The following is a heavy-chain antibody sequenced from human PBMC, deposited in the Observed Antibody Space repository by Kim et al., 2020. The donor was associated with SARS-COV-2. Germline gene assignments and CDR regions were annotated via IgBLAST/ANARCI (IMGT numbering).Heavy chain of an antibody. V-gene: IGHV3-48*02. J-gene: IGHJ6*02. CDR2: ISRSSNTI. CDR1: GFTFSSYN. D-gene: IGHD3-22*01. Sequence: GGSLRLSCAASGFTFSSYNMNWVRQAPGKGLEWVSYISRSSNTIYYADSVKGRFTISRDNAKNSLYLQMNSLRDEDTAVYYCARDEYYYDSSGSYYGMDVWGXGTTVTVSS. CDR3: ARDEYYYDSSGSYYGMDV.